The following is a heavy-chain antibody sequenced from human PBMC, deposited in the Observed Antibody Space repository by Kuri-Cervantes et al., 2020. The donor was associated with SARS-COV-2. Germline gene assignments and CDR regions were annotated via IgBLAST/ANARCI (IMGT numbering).Heavy chain of an antibody. Sequence: GGSLRLSCAASGFTFSSYAMSWVRQAPGKGLEWVSAISGSGGSTYYADSVKGRFTISRDNSKNTLYLQMNSLRAEDTAVYYCAKLPVRYQLLYGYYYYMDVWGKGTRSPSP. J-gene: IGHJ6*03. D-gene: IGHD2-2*02. CDR1: GFTFSSYA. V-gene: IGHV3-23*01. CDR2: ISGSGGST. CDR3: AKLPVRYQLLYGYYYYMDV.